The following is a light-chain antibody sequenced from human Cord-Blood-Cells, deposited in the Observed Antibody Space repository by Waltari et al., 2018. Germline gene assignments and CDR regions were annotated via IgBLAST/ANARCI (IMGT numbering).Light chain of an antibody. CDR3: QQRSNWPPFT. CDR2: DAS. Sequence: EIVFTQSPATLSLSPGERATLSCRASQSVISYLAWYQQKPGQAPSLLIYDASNRATGVPARLSGSGSGTDFTLTISSLEPEDFAVYYCQQRSNWPPFTFGHGTKVDIK. V-gene: IGKV3-11*01. CDR1: QSVISY. J-gene: IGKJ3*01.